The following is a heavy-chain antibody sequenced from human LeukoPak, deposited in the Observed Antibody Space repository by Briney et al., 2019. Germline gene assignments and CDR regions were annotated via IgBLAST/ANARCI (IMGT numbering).Heavy chain of an antibody. CDR2: INPSSGVT. CDR1: GYTFSDYF. Sequence: ASVKVSCKASGYTFSDYFMHWVRQAPGQGLEWIGWINPSSGVTNYAQEFQGRVTMTRDTSISTASMELSRLRSDDTAVYYCTRLTYNDILTGRNWGQGTLVTVSS. CDR3: TRLTYNDILTGRN. D-gene: IGHD3-9*01. V-gene: IGHV1-2*02. J-gene: IGHJ1*01.